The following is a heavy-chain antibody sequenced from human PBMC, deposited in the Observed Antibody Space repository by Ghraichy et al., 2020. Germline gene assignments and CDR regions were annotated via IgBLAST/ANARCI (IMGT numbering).Heavy chain of an antibody. Sequence: SGPTLVKPTQTLTLTCTFSGFSLSTSGMCVSWIRQPPGKALEWLARIDWDDDKYYSTSLKTRLTISKDTSKNQVVLTMTNMDPVDTATYYCARDYGGNSVLVFDYWGQGTLVTVSS. D-gene: IGHD4-23*01. CDR1: GFSLSTSGMC. CDR3: ARDYGGNSVLVFDY. CDR2: IDWDDDK. J-gene: IGHJ4*02. V-gene: IGHV2-70*11.